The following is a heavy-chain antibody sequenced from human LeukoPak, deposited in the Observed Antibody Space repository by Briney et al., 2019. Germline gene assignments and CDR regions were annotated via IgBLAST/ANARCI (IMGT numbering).Heavy chain of an antibody. D-gene: IGHD6-19*01. J-gene: IGHJ4*02. CDR3: ARDILGAVAGTGG. V-gene: IGHV3-23*01. Sequence: GGSLRLSCTASGFIFSSYAMSWVRQAPGKGLEWVSTISGSGDYTYYADSVKGRFTISRDNAKNSLYLQMNSLRDEDTAVYYCARDILGAVAGTGGWGQGTLVTVSS. CDR1: GFIFSSYA. CDR2: ISGSGDYT.